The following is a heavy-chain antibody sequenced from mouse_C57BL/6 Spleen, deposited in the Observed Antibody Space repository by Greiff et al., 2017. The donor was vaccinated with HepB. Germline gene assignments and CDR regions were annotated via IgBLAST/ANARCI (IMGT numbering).Heavy chain of an antibody. D-gene: IGHD1-1*01. CDR3: ARDGAINTVVAMDY. CDR2: ISDGGSYT. V-gene: IGHV5-4*01. J-gene: IGHJ2*01. Sequence: EVKLMESGGGLVKPGESLKLTCAASGFTFSSYAMSWVRQTPEKRLEWVATISDGGSYTYYPDNVKGRFTISRNNAKNNLYLQMSHLKSEDTALYNCARDGAINTVVAMDYWGQGTTLTVSS. CDR1: GFTFSSYA.